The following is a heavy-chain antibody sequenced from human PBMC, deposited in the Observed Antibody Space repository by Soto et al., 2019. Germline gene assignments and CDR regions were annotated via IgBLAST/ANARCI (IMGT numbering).Heavy chain of an antibody. CDR2: IFYSGDT. J-gene: IGHJ6*02. CDR1: GGSISSGDYY. D-gene: IGHD3-10*01. V-gene: IGHV4-30-4*01. CDR3: ARGLNFFGSGTYNYYYGMDV. Sequence: SETLSLTCTVSGGSISSGDYYWSWIRRPPGKGLEWIGYIFYSGDTSHNPSLRSRVTISVDTSKNQFSLKLTSVTAADAAMYYCARGLNFFGSGTYNYYYGMDVWGQGTTVTAP.